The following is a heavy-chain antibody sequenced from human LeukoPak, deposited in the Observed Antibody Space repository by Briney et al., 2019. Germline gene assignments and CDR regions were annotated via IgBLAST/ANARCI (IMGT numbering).Heavy chain of an antibody. CDR2: IKQDGSET. V-gene: IGHV3-7*01. CDR1: GFTFDDYG. D-gene: IGHD3-9*01. Sequence: GGSLRLSCAASGFTFDDYGMSWVRQAPGKGLEWVANIKQDGSETYYVDSVKGRFTISRDDAKNSLYLQMNSLRAEDTAVYYCARGVRDILSGYYTDYYFYYMDVWGKGTTVTVSS. J-gene: IGHJ6*03. CDR3: ARGVRDILSGYYTDYYFYYMDV.